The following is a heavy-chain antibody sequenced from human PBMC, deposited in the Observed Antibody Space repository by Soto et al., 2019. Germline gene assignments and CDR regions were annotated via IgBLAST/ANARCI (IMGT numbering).Heavy chain of an antibody. Sequence: SQTLSLTCAISGDSVSSNSAAWNWIRQSPSRGLEWLGRAYYRSQWYFDSAVSVRSRITVIPDTSKNQFSLQLNSVTPEDTAVYYCAFYPVGAYYYYFIVVWGQGTTVTVS. CDR2: AYYRSQWYF. J-gene: IGHJ6*03. CDR3: AFYPVGAYYYYFIVV. V-gene: IGHV6-1*01. D-gene: IGHD3-16*02. CDR1: GDSVSSNSAA.